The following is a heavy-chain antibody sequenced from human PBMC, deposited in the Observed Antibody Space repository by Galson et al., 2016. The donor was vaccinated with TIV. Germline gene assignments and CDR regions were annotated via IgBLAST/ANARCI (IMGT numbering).Heavy chain of an antibody. CDR1: GFTFSTHA. CDR2: ITFDGNKK. D-gene: IGHD1-14*01. J-gene: IGHJ6*02. CDR3: ARDQNRVATPFYYHYGMDV. Sequence: SLRLSCAASGFTFSTHAFHWVRQAPGKGLEWVAVITFDGNKKYYADSVKARFSISRDNSKNTLSLQMDSLRGDDTAVYYCARDQNRVATPFYYHYGMDVWGQGTTVTASS. V-gene: IGHV3-30-3*01.